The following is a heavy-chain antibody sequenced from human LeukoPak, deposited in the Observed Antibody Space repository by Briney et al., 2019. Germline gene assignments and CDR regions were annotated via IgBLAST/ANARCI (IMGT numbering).Heavy chain of an antibody. CDR2: ISGDGGIT. CDR3: AKGLLWFPGLVYDDYGMDV. Sequence: GGSLRLSCAASGFTFDDFAMHWVRQAPGKGLEWVSLISGDGGITYSADSVKGRFTTSRDSSENSLYFQMNSLRTEDTALYYCAKGLLWFPGLVYDDYGMDVWGQGTTVTVSS. CDR1: GFTFDDFA. J-gene: IGHJ6*02. D-gene: IGHD3-10*01. V-gene: IGHV3-43*02.